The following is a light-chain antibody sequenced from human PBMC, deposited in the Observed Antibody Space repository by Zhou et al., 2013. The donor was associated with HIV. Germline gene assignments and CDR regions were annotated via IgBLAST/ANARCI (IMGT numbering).Light chain of an antibody. V-gene: IGKV3-11*01. CDR1: QSVSSY. Sequence: EIVLTQSPATLSLSPGERATLSCRASQSVSSYLAWYQQKPGQAPRLLIYDASNRATGIPARFSGSGSGTDFTLTISSLEPEDSAMYYCQQYGSLPITFGQGTRLEIK. CDR3: QQYGSLPIT. CDR2: DAS. J-gene: IGKJ5*01.